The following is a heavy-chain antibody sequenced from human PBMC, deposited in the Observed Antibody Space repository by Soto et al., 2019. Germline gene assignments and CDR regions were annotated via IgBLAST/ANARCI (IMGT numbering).Heavy chain of an antibody. CDR1: GGTFSSYA. V-gene: IGHV1-69*01. D-gene: IGHD3-10*01. CDR3: ATPGSGFGRAYY. J-gene: IGHJ4*02. Sequence: QVQLVQSGAEVNNPGSSVKVSGKAFGGTFSSYAIRWVLQSPGQGLEWMGGIIPIFGTATYAQKFQGRVTITADESTSTSYMELRSLRSEDTAVYYCATPGSGFGRAYYWGQGTLVTVSS. CDR2: IIPIFGTA.